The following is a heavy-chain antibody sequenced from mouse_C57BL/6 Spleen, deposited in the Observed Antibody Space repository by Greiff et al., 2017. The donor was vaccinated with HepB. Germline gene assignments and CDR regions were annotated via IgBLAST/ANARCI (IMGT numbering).Heavy chain of an antibody. D-gene: IGHD1-1*02. CDR1: GYAFSSSW. CDR2: IYPGDGDT. Sequence: QVQLQQSGPELVKPGASVKISCKASGYAFSSSWMNWVKQRPGKGLEWIGRIYPGDGDTNYNGKFKGKATLTADKSSSTAYMQLSSLTSEDSAVYFCARRGVAHWYFDVWGTGTTVTVSS. V-gene: IGHV1-82*01. CDR3: ARRGVAHWYFDV. J-gene: IGHJ1*03.